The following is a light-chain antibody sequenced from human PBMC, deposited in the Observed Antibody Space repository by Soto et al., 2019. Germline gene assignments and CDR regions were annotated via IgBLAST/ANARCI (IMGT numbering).Light chain of an antibody. CDR3: SSYTSSTTVV. CDR1: SSDVGGYDY. CDR2: EVS. V-gene: IGLV2-14*01. Sequence: QSVLTQPASVSGSPGQSITISCTGPSSDVGGYDYVSWYQLHPGKAPKLMIYEVSNRPSGVSNRFSGSKSGNTASLTISGLQAEDEADYYCSSYTSSTTVVFGGGTKLTVL. J-gene: IGLJ2*01.